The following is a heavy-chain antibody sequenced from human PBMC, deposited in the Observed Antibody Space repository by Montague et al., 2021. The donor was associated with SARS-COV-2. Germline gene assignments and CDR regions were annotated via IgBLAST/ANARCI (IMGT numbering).Heavy chain of an antibody. Sequence: TLSLTCAVYGGSFSVYYWSWIRQPPGKGLEWIGEIDHSGSTNYNPSLKSRVTISSDTSKNQFSLKLNSVTAADTAVYFCVVVVPAMRPRSDYWGQGTLGTVSS. CDR3: VVVVPAMRPRSDY. J-gene: IGHJ4*02. CDR2: IDHSGST. D-gene: IGHD2-21*02. V-gene: IGHV4-34*01. CDR1: GGSFSVYY.